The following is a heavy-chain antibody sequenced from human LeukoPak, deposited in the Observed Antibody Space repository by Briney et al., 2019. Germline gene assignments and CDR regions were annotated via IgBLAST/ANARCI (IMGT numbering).Heavy chain of an antibody. CDR2: INPNSGGT. J-gene: IGHJ4*02. V-gene: IGHV1-2*02. Sequence: ASVKVPCKASGYTFTGYYMHWVRQAPGQGLEWMGWINPNSGGTNYAQKFQGRVTMTRDTSISTAYMELSRLRSDDTAVYYCARDRSYYGSGSYYNLDYWGQGTLVTVSS. CDR3: ARDRSYYGSGSYYNLDY. D-gene: IGHD3-10*01. CDR1: GYTFTGYY.